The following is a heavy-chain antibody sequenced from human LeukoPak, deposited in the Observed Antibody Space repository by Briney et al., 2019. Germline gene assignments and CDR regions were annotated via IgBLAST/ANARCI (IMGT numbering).Heavy chain of an antibody. Sequence: GASVKVSCKASGYTFSNYFMHWVRQAPGQGLEWMGIINPSGGGTSYAQKFQGRVTMTRDTSTSTVYMELSRLRSEDTAVYYCARDLGDDYGDYPSVSLHHTSGWQWEPGFDYWGQGTLVTVSS. CDR3: ARDLGDDYGDYPSVSLHHTSGWQWEPGFDY. V-gene: IGHV1-46*01. CDR2: INPSGGGT. D-gene: IGHD4-17*01. CDR1: GYTFSNYF. J-gene: IGHJ4*02.